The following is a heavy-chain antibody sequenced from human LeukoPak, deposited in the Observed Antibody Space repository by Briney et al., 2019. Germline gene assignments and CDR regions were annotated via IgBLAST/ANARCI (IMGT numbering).Heavy chain of an antibody. CDR3: ALAPNSNWFDF. Sequence: SETLSLTCSVSGDSISNFYWNWIRQPPGKRLEWIGNIHYSGNSNYNPSLQSRVTKSIDTSRKQLFLKLSSVTAADTAVYYCALAPNSNWFDFWGQGTLVTVSS. CDR1: GDSISNFY. CDR2: IHYSGNS. J-gene: IGHJ5*01. V-gene: IGHV4-59*08. D-gene: IGHD2-8*01.